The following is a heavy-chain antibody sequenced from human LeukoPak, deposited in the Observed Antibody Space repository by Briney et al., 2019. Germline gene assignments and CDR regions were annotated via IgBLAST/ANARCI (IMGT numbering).Heavy chain of an antibody. CDR2: IYSGGST. CDR1: GFTVSSNY. CDR3: ARVEGYCSGGSCYFGYFDY. V-gene: IGHV3-66*01. Sequence: GGSLRLSCAASGFTVSSNYMSWVRQAPGKGLEWVSVIYSGGSTYYADSVKGRFTVSRDNSKNTLYLQMNSLRAEDTAVYYCARVEGYCSGGSCYFGYFDYWGQGNPGHRLL. D-gene: IGHD2-15*01. J-gene: IGHJ4*02.